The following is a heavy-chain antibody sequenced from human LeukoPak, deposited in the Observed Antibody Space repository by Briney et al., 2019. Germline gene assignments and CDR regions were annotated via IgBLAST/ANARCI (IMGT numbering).Heavy chain of an antibody. CDR2: ISGNGGTT. V-gene: IGHV3-23*01. D-gene: IGHD3-3*01. Sequence: GGSLRLSCAASGFTFNNYAMSWVRQAPGKGLEWVSSISGNGGTTEYADSVKGRFTISRDNSKNTLHLQMNSLRAEDTAVYYCAGNSDFWSGYFAIWGQGTVVTVSS. CDR1: GFTFNNYA. CDR3: AGNSDFWSGYFAI. J-gene: IGHJ4*02.